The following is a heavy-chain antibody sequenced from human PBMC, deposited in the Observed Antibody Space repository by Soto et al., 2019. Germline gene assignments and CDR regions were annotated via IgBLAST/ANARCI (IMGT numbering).Heavy chain of an antibody. Sequence: EVQLVQSGAEVKKPGESLRISCKGSGYSFTSYWISWVRQMPGKGLEWMGRIDPSDSYTNYSPSFQGHVTISADKSIXXAHLRWSSLKASDTAMYYCARQPVVTRRDDNWFDPWGQGTLVTVSS. D-gene: IGHD2-21*02. CDR3: ARQPVVTRRDDNWFDP. J-gene: IGHJ5*02. V-gene: IGHV5-10-1*01. CDR2: IDPSDSYT. CDR1: GYSFTSYW.